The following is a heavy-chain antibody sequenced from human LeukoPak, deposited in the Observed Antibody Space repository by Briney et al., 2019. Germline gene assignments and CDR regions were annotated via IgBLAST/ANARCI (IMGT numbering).Heavy chain of an antibody. V-gene: IGHV1-46*01. CDR3: AGGYRATFDY. CDR1: GYTFTSYY. J-gene: IGHJ4*02. CDR2: INLSGGST. Sequence: ASVKVSCKAPGYTFTSYYMHWVRQAPGQGLEWMGIINLSGGSTSYAQKFQGRVTMTRDTSTSTVYMELSSLRSEDTAVYYCAGGYRATFDYWGQGTLVTVSS. D-gene: IGHD1-26*01.